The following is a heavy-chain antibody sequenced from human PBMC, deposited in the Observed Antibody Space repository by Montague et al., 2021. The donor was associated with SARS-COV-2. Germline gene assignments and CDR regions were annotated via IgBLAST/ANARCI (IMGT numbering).Heavy chain of an antibody. CDR1: GGSISSGGYY. CDR3: ARPLVRGVPKAFDI. J-gene: IGHJ3*02. D-gene: IGHD3-10*01. CDR2: IYYSGTT. Sequence: SETLSLTCTVSGGSISSGGYYWSWIRQHPGKGLEWVGNIYYSGTTFINPSLESRVTISVDASENQFSLNLTSVTAADTAVYYCARPLVRGVPKAFDIWGQGALVIVSS. V-gene: IGHV4-39*01.